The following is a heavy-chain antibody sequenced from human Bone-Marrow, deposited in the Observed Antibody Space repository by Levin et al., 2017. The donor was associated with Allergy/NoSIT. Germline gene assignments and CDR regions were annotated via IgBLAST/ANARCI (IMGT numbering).Heavy chain of an antibody. V-gene: IGHV3-23*01. Sequence: GGSLRLSCAASGFTFSSYAMSWVRQAPGKGLEWVSAISGSGGSTYYADPVKGRFTISRDNSKNTLYLQMNSLRAEDTAVYYCAKRAAATYYYYMDVWGKGTTVTVSS. CDR3: AKRAAATYYYYMDV. CDR2: ISGSGGST. CDR1: GFTFSSYA. J-gene: IGHJ6*03. D-gene: IGHD6-13*01.